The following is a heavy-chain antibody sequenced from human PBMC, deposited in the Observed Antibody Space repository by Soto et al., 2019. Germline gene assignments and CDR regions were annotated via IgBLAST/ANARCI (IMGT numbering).Heavy chain of an antibody. J-gene: IGHJ6*02. CDR1: GYTFTSYY. CDR3: ARDHRQKYYYGSGSYSPSPLYGMDV. D-gene: IGHD3-10*01. CDR2: INPSGGST. V-gene: IGHV1-46*01. Sequence: QVQLVQSGAEVKKPGASVKVSCKASGYTFTSYYMHWVRQAPGQGLEWMGIINPSGGSTSYAQKFPGTVNMTRDTSTSTVYMELSSQRSEDTAVYYCARDHRQKYYYGSGSYSPSPLYGMDVWGQGTTVTVSS.